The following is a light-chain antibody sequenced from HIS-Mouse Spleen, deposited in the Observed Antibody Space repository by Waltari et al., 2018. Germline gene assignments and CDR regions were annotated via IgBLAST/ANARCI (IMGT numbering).Light chain of an antibody. CDR1: ALPKKY. CDR2: EDS. V-gene: IGLV3-10*01. Sequence: SYELTQPPSVSVSPGQTARITCSGAALPKKYAYWYQQKSGQAPVLVIYEDSKRPSGIPDGFSGSSSGTMATLTSSGAQVEDEADYYCYSTDSSGNHRVFGGGTKLTVL. J-gene: IGLJ2*01. CDR3: YSTDSSGNHRV.